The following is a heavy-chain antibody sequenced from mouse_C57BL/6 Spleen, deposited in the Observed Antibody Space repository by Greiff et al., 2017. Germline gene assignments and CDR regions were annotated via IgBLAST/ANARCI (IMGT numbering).Heavy chain of an antibody. CDR1: GYTFTGYW. V-gene: IGHV1-9*01. J-gene: IGHJ4*01. Sequence: VQLQQSGAELMKPGASVKLSCKATGYTFTGYWIEWVKQRPGHGLEWIGEILPGSGSTNYNEKFKGKATFTSDTSTNTVYMQLSSRTTEDSASYYCARSGDYSNYRYYAMDDWGQGTSVTVSS. CDR2: ILPGSGST. D-gene: IGHD2-5*01. CDR3: ARSGDYSNYRYYAMDD.